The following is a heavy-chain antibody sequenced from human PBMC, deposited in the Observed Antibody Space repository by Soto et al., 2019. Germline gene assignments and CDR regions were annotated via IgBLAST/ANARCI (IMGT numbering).Heavy chain of an antibody. Sequence: QVHLAESGGGLVQPGWSLRLSCAASGFSFNNFAMHWFRQAPGKGLEWVAFILSDGSGDSYADSVKGRFTISRDNSKNTLFLQMDSLRAEDTAVYYCSREDFWGQGTLVTVSS. CDR1: GFSFNNFA. CDR2: ILSDGSGD. J-gene: IGHJ4*02. CDR3: SREDF. V-gene: IGHV3-30*04.